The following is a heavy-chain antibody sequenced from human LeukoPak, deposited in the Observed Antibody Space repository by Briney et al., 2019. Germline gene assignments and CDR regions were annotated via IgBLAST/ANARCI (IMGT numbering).Heavy chain of an antibody. CDR2: IHPSTGNP. V-gene: IGHV7-4-1*02. Sequence: GASVKVSCKASGYTFTSYAMNWVRQAPGQGLEFMGWIHPSTGNPAYAQGFSGRFVFSLDASVTTTYLQISDLKAEGTAVYFCARALDSLGGLSLPDYWGQGTLVTVSS. D-gene: IGHD3-16*02. CDR3: ARALDSLGGLSLPDY. CDR1: GYTFTSYA. J-gene: IGHJ4*02.